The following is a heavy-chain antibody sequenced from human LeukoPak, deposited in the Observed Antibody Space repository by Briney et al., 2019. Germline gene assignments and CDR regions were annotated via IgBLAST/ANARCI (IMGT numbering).Heavy chain of an antibody. J-gene: IGHJ3*01. CDR3: ARRHDYYDSS. CDR2: ISYTGST. D-gene: IGHD3-22*01. V-gene: IGHV4-39*01. Sequence: SETLSLTCTVSGGSISSGSYYWGWIRQPPGKGLEWIGSISYTGSTYYNPSLKSLVTMTVDTSKNQFSLKVSSVTAADTAVYYCARRHDYYDSSWGQGTMVTVSS. CDR1: GGSISSGSYY.